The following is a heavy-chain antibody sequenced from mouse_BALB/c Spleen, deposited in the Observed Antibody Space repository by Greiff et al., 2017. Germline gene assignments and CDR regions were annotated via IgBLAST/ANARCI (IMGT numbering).Heavy chain of an antibody. CDR2: IRNKANGYTT. CDR1: GFTFTDYY. J-gene: IGHJ2*01. Sequence: EVMLVESGGGLVQPGGSLRLSCATSGFTFTDYYMSWVRQPPGKALEWLGFIRNKANGYTTEYSASVKGRFTISRDNSQSILYLQMNTLRAEDSATYYCARMRDGVDYWGQGTTLTVSS. CDR3: ARMRDGVDY. D-gene: IGHD2-3*01. V-gene: IGHV7-3*02.